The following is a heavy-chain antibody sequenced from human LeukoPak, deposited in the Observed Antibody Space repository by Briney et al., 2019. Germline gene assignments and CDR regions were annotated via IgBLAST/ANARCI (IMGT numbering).Heavy chain of an antibody. CDR1: GYTFTSYD. CDR2: MIPNSGNT. J-gene: IGHJ3*02. Sequence: ASVKVSCKASGYTFTSYDINWVRQATGQGLEWMGWMIPNSGNTGYAQKFQGRVTITRNTSISTAYMELSSLRPEDTAVYYCARGLGFGDAFDIWGQGTMVTVSS. D-gene: IGHD3-10*01. V-gene: IGHV1-8*03. CDR3: ARGLGFGDAFDI.